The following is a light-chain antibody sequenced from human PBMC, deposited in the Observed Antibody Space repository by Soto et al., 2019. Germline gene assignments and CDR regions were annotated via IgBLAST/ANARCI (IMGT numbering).Light chain of an antibody. Sequence: QAVVTQPASMSGSPGQSITISCTGTSGDVGFYYFVSWYQQHPGKVPRLIIYGVTKRPSGVSHRFSGSKSGNTASLTISGLQVEDEADYSCASYTGSSTYLFGGGTQLTVL. V-gene: IGLV2-14*03. CDR1: SGDVGFYYF. J-gene: IGLJ3*02. CDR2: GVT. CDR3: ASYTGSSTYL.